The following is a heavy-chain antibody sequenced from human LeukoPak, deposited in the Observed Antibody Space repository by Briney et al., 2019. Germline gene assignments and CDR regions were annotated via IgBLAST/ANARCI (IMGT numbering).Heavy chain of an antibody. Sequence: GESLQISCEGSGYSFTSYWIGWGRQLPGKGLEWMGIIYPDDSDTRYSPSFQGQVTISADKSISTAYLQWSSLKASDTAMYYCARHVDYDFWSGLYYGMDVWGQGTTVTVSS. CDR3: ARHVDYDFWSGLYYGMDV. D-gene: IGHD3-3*01. V-gene: IGHV5-51*01. CDR2: IYPDDSDT. J-gene: IGHJ6*02. CDR1: GYSFTSYW.